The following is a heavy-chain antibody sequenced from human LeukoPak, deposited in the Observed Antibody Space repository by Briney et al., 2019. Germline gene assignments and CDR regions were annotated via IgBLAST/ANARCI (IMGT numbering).Heavy chain of an antibody. Sequence: PSETLSLTCTVSGGSISSTNYHWGWIRQPPGQGLEWIGRIYTSGSTNYNPSLKSRVTMSVDTSKNQFSLKLSSVTAADTAVYYCARGKGVVDQNDYWGQGTLVTVSS. D-gene: IGHD3-3*01. CDR3: ARGKGVVDQNDY. V-gene: IGHV4-61*05. J-gene: IGHJ4*02. CDR2: IYTSGST. CDR1: GGSISSTNYH.